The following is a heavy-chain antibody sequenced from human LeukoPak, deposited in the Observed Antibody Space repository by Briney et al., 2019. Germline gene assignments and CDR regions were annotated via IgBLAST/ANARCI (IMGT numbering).Heavy chain of an antibody. J-gene: IGHJ6*02. CDR1: DGSITNYY. Sequence: SETLSLTCTVSDGSITNYYWSWIRQPPGKGLEWIGYISFSGSSDYNPSLKSRVTISVDTSKNQFSLELSSATAADTAVYYCARLNCGYSGSGSYYEGRYYYFGMDVWGQGTTVTVSS. CDR2: ISFSGSS. D-gene: IGHD3-10*01. V-gene: IGHV4-59*08. CDR3: ARLNCGYSGSGSYYEGRYYYFGMDV.